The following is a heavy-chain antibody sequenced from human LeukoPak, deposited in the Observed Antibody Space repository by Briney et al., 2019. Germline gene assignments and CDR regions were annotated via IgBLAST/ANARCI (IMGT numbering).Heavy chain of an antibody. Sequence: GGSLRLSCVASGFTFSSYWMTWVRQAPGKGLEWVANIKTDGSLTYYVDSVKGRFTISRDNAKNSLYLQMNSLRAEDTAVYYCARFALKTPPTDWGQGTLVTVSS. V-gene: IGHV3-7*01. CDR3: ARFALKTPPTD. J-gene: IGHJ4*02. CDR2: IKTDGSLT. CDR1: GFTFSSYW.